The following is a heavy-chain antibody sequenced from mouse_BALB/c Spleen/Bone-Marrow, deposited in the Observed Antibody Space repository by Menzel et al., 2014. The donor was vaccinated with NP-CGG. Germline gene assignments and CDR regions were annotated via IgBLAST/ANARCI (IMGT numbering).Heavy chain of an antibody. Sequence: EVQLQQSGAELVKPGAPVKLSRTASGFNIKDTYMHWVKQRPEQGLEWIGRIDPANGNTKYDPKFQGKATITADTSSNTAYLQLSGLTSEDTAVYYCASYYYGSSLFAYWGQGTLVTVSA. D-gene: IGHD1-1*01. CDR3: ASYYYGSSLFAY. J-gene: IGHJ3*01. V-gene: IGHV14-3*02. CDR1: GFNIKDTY. CDR2: IDPANGNT.